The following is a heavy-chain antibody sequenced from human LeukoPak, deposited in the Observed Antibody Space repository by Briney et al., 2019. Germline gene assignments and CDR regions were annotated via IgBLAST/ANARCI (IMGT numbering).Heavy chain of an antibody. Sequence: SETLSLTCTVSGGSISRGALYWTWIRQPAGKGLEWIGQIYTSGTTNYNPSLKSRVTMSLDTSKNLFSLKLTSVTAADTAVYYCSREFHYWGQGTLVTVSS. V-gene: IGHV4-61*09. CDR3: SREFHY. CDR2: IYTSGTT. J-gene: IGHJ4*02. CDR1: GGSISRGALY.